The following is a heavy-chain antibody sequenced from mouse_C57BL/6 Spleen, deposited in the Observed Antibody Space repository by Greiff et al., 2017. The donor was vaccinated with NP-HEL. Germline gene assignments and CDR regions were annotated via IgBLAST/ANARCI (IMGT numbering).Heavy chain of an antibody. V-gene: IGHV2-2*01. CDR3: ARTGITTAGGFAY. CDR2: IWSGGST. J-gene: IGHJ3*01. Sequence: VKLMESGPGLVQPSQSLSITCTVSGFSLTSYGVHWVRQSPGKGLEWLGVIWSGGSTDYNAAFISRLSISKDNSKSQVFFKMNSLQADDTALYYCARTGITTAGGFAYWGQGTLVTVSA. D-gene: IGHD1-1*01. CDR1: GFSLTSYG.